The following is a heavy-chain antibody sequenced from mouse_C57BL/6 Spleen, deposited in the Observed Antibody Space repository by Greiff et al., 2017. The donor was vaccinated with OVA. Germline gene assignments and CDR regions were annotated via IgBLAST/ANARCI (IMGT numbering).Heavy chain of an antibody. V-gene: IGHV1-64*01. CDR3: ARYDGAWFAY. D-gene: IGHD2-3*01. Sequence: QVQLQQPGAELVKPGASVKLSCKAPGYTFTSYWMHWVKQRPGQGLEWIGMIHPNSGSTNYNEKFKSKATLTVDKSSSTAYMQLSSLTSGDSAVYYCARYDGAWFAYWGQGTLVTVSA. J-gene: IGHJ3*01. CDR1: GYTFTSYW. CDR2: IHPNSGST.